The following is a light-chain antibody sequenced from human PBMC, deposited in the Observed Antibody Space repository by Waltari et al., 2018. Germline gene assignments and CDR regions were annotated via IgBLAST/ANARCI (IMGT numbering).Light chain of an antibody. V-gene: IGLV2-23*02. CDR1: SSYVGGYNY. J-gene: IGLJ2*01. Sequence: QSALTQPASVSGSPGQSITISCTGTSSYVGGYNYFSWYQQYPGKAPKLIIYDVSKRPSGVSNRFSGSKSGNTASLTISGLQAEDEADYYCCSYAGSSTHVLFGGGTKLTVL. CDR3: CSYAGSSTHVL. CDR2: DVS.